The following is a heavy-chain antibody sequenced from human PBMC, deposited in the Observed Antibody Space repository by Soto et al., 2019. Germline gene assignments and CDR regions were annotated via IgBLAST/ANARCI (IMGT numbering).Heavy chain of an antibody. D-gene: IGHD2-2*01. CDR1: GFTFSSYA. Sequence: GGSLRLSCAASGFTFSSYAMSWVRQAPGKGLEWVSGISGSGGSTYYADSVKGRFTISRDNSENTLYLQLNSLRAEDTALYYCAMGRYCTTTSCLDNWFDPWGQGTLVTVSS. CDR3: AMGRYCTTTSCLDNWFDP. CDR2: ISGSGGST. J-gene: IGHJ5*02. V-gene: IGHV3-23*01.